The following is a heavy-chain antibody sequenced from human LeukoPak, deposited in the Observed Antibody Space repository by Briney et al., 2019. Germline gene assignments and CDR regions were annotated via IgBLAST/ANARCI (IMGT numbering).Heavy chain of an antibody. V-gene: IGHV3-48*04. CDR2: ISSGSSTI. Sequence: PGGSLRLSCAASGFTFSSYWMSWVRQAPGKGLEWVSYISSGSSTIYYADSVKGRFTISRDNAKNSLYLQMNSLRAEDTAVYYCARYGDYTGAVDYWGQGTLVTVSS. CDR1: GFTFSSYW. CDR3: ARYGDYTGAVDY. D-gene: IGHD4-17*01. J-gene: IGHJ4*02.